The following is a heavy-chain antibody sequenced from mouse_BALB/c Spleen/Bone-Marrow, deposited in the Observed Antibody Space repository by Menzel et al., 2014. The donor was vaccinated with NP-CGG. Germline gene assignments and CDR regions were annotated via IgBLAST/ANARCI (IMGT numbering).Heavy chain of an antibody. CDR3: ARYGNGLMDY. D-gene: IGHD2-1*01. J-gene: IGHJ4*01. Sequence: EVMLVEPGAELVKPGASVKLSCTASGFNIKDTYMHWVKQRPEQGLEWIGRIDTANGNTKYDPKFQGKATITADTSSNTAYLQLSSLTSEDTAVYYCARYGNGLMDYWGQGTSVTVSS. CDR1: GFNIKDTY. CDR2: IDTANGNT. V-gene: IGHV14-3*02.